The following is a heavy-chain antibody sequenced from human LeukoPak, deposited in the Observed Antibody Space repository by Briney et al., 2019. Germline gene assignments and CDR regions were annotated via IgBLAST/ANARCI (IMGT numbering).Heavy chain of an antibody. CDR2: IYWDDEK. V-gene: IGHV2-5*02. CDR3: AHSHGYGSSWSGFDS. CDR1: GFSLSTSGVG. Sequence: SGPTLVNPTQTLTLTCTFSGFSLSTSGVGGGWIRQPPGKALEWLALIYWDDEKRHSPSLKSRLTITKDTSKNQVVLTMTNMDPVDTATYYCAHSHGYGSSWSGFDSWGQGTLVTVSS. J-gene: IGHJ4*02. D-gene: IGHD6-13*01.